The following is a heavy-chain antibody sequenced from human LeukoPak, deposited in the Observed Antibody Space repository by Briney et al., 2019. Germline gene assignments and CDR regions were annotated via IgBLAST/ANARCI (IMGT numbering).Heavy chain of an antibody. CDR3: ARDTDGELLDYYYGMDV. CDR1: LFSFRRYV. Sequence: GWSLTLSRAPCLFSFRRYVMHWVRQAPAKGLARVAVISYDGSNKYFADSVKGRFTISRDNSKNTLYLQMNSLRAEDTAVYYCARDTDGELLDYYYGMDVWGQGTTVTVSS. V-gene: IGHV3-30-3*01. CDR2: ISYDGSNK. D-gene: IGHD3-10*01. J-gene: IGHJ6*02.